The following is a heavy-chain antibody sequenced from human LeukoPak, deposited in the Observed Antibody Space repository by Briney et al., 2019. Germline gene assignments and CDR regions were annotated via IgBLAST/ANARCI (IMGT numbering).Heavy chain of an antibody. V-gene: IGHV4-39*01. D-gene: IGHD3/OR15-3a*01. CDR1: GGSITSTGYY. CDR3: ARHVRTDYYLYGMDV. CDR2: IYYTGST. J-gene: IGHJ6*02. Sequence: PSETLSLTCTVSGGSITSTGYYWGWIRQSPGKGLEWIGSIYYTGSTYYNPSLKSRVTISVDTSKKQFSLNLRSVIAAGTGVYYCARHVRTDYYLYGMDVWGQGTTVTVSS.